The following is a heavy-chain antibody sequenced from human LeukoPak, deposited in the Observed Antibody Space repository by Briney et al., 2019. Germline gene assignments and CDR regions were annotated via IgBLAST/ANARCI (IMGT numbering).Heavy chain of an antibody. CDR1: GFTVSSNY. CDR3: ARDSSGWFDP. Sequence: GGSLRLSCAASGFTVSSNYMSWVRQAPGKGLEWVSVIHSGGSTYYADSVKGRFTISRDNSKNTLYLQMNSLRAEDTAVYYCARDSSGWFDPWGQGTLVTVSS. CDR2: IHSGGST. J-gene: IGHJ5*02. D-gene: IGHD6-19*01. V-gene: IGHV3-66*01.